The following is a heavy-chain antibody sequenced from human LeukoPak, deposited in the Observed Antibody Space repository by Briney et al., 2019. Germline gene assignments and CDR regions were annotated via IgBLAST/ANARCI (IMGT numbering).Heavy chain of an antibody. CDR1: GFTFSSYG. Sequence: GGSLRLSCAASGFTFSSYGMHWVRQAPGKGLEWVAVISYDGSNKYYADSVKGRFTISRDNSKNTLYLQMNSLRAEDTAVYYCAKELGISYYYCGMDVWGQGTTVTVSS. CDR3: AKELGISYYYCGMDV. CDR2: ISYDGSNK. V-gene: IGHV3-30*18. J-gene: IGHJ6*02. D-gene: IGHD7-27*01.